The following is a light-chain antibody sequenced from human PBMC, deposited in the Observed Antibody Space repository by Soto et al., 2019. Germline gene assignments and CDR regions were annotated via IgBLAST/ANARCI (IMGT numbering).Light chain of an antibody. V-gene: IGKV1-5*03. CDR3: QQYNSYPLT. CDR1: QSINSW. J-gene: IGKJ4*01. Sequence: DIQITQSPSALSASVGDRVTITCRAIQSINSWLAWYQQKSGKAPKLLIYKASSLESGVPSRFSGSGSGTEFTLIISSLQPDDFATYYCQQYNSYPLTFGGGTKVDI. CDR2: KAS.